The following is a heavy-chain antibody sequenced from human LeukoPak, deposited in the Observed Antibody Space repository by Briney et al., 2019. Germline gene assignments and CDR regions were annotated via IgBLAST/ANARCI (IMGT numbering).Heavy chain of an antibody. J-gene: IGHJ4*02. D-gene: IGHD1-26*01. V-gene: IGHV4-4*07. CDR1: GASISNYY. Sequence: SETLSLTCTVSGASISNYYWSWIRQPAGKGLEWIGRIFSSGSPDYNASLKSRVTMTVVTSKNQFSLRLDSVIAADTATYYYTRDGAATFPDYWGQGTLVTVSS. CDR3: TRDGAATFPDY. CDR2: IFSSGSP.